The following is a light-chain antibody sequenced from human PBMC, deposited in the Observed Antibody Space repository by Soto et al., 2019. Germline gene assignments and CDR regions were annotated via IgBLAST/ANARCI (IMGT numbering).Light chain of an antibody. CDR2: EVG. V-gene: IGLV2-14*01. CDR3: GSYTSSSTLV. CDR1: TGDIGGYNF. J-gene: IGLJ1*01. Sequence: QSALTQPASVSGSPGQSITISCIGTTGDIGGYNFVSWYQQHPGKAPQLMIHEVGNRPSGVSNRFSASKSGNTASLTISGLQPEDEADYYCGSYTSSSTLVFGTGTKLTVL.